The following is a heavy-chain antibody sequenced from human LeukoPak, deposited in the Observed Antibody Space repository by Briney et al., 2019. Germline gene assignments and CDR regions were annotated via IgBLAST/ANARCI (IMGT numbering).Heavy chain of an antibody. CDR1: GYTFTTYW. Sequence: PGESLKISCKGSGYTFTTYWIAWVRQMPGKGLEWMGMIYPGDSDTRYSPSFQGQVTISADKSISTAYLRWSSLKASDTAMYYCARLLEGVAGTWGYWGQGTLVTVS. D-gene: IGHD6-19*01. J-gene: IGHJ4*02. CDR2: IYPGDSDT. V-gene: IGHV5-51*01. CDR3: ARLLEGVAGTWGY.